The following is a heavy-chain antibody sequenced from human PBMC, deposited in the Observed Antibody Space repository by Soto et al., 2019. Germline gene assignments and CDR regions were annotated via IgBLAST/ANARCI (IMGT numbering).Heavy chain of an antibody. J-gene: IGHJ4*02. D-gene: IGHD6-13*01. V-gene: IGHV3-33*08. CDR2: IQSDGSRQ. Sequence: QVQLVESGGAMVQPGRSLRLSCAASGFTFSSYGMHWVRQAPGRGLEWVAAIQSDGSRQYYGDSVKGRFTISRDSSKNTVYLQMNSLRDEDTGVFYCARDSCTMRSCFDYWGQGTLVTVSS. CDR3: ARDSCTMRSCFDY. CDR1: GFTFSSYG.